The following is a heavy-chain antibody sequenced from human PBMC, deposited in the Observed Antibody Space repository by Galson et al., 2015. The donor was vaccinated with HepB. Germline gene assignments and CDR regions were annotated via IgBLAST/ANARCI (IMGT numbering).Heavy chain of an antibody. Sequence: SVKVSCKVSGYTLTELSMHWVRQAPGKGLEWVGGFHPEEGEAIHAQRFQGRVTLTEDTSTDTAYMELSSLRSEDTAVYYCATDDHINSGLAVWGQGTLVTVSS. D-gene: IGHD6-19*01. J-gene: IGHJ4*02. CDR3: ATDDHINSGLAV. V-gene: IGHV1-24*01. CDR2: FHPEEGEA. CDR1: GYTLTELS.